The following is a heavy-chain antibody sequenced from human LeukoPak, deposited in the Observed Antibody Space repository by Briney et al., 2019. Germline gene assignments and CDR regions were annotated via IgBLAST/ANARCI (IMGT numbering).Heavy chain of an antibody. CDR2: IYPGDSDT. CDR1: GYSFTSYC. Sequence: GESPKISCKGAGYSFTSYCYGRVRRMPGENLQWWGIIYPGDSDTRYSPSFQSQVTISADKSISTAYLQWSSMKASDTAMYYCARQHIVVVTAPHDAFDIWGQGTMVTVSS. D-gene: IGHD2-21*02. V-gene: IGHV5-51*01. J-gene: IGHJ3*02. CDR3: ARQHIVVVTAPHDAFDI.